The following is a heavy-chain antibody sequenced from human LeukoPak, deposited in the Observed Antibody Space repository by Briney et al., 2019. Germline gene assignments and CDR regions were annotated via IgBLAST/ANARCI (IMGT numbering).Heavy chain of an antibody. Sequence: ASVKVYCKASGYTFTSYYMHWVRQAPGQGLEWMGIINPSGGSTSYAQKFQGRVTMTRDTSTSTVYMELSSLRSEDTAVYYCARALLYDFWSGLRTPIDPWGQGTLVTVSS. CDR3: ARALLYDFWSGLRTPIDP. D-gene: IGHD3-3*01. V-gene: IGHV1-46*01. J-gene: IGHJ5*02. CDR2: INPSGGST. CDR1: GYTFTSYY.